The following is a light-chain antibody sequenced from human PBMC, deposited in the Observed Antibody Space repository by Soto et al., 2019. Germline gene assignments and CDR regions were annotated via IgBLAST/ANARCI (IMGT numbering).Light chain of an antibody. CDR3: SSYASSSTLYV. CDR2: HVS. V-gene: IGLV2-14*03. J-gene: IGLJ1*01. CDR1: SSDVGGYND. Sequence: QSVLTQPASVSWSPGQSITISCTGTSSDVGGYNDVSWYQQHPGKAPKLMIYHVSNRPSGVSNRFSGSKSGNTASLTISGLQAEDEADYYCSSYASSSTLYVFGAGTKVTVL.